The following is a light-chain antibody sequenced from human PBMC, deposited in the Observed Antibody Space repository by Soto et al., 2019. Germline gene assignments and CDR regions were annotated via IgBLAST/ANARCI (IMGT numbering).Light chain of an antibody. CDR3: AAWDDSLNGYV. CDR2: NDN. J-gene: IGLJ1*01. V-gene: IGLV1-44*01. Sequence: SVPTPPPPSCPTPERIIPHSCCVATSNLGTNALNWYQQLPGTAPKLLIYNDNKRPSGVPDRFSGSKSGTSASLAISVLQSEDEADYHCAAWDDSLNGYVCGTGTKVTVL. CDR1: TSNLGTNA.